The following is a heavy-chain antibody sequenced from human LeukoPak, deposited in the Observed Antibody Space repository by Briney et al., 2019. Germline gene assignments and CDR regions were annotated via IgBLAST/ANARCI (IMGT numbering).Heavy chain of an antibody. J-gene: IGHJ6*02. CDR3: ASRIGRYLYYFGMDV. D-gene: IGHD1-26*01. CDR2: INESGST. CDR1: GGPFSHYY. Sequence: NPSETLSLTCAVYGGPFSHYYWTWIRQPPGKGLEWIGEINESGSTNYDPSLKSRVTISVDTSKTHLSLNLTSVTAADTAVYYCASRIGRYLYYFGMDVWGQGTTVTVSS. V-gene: IGHV4-34*01.